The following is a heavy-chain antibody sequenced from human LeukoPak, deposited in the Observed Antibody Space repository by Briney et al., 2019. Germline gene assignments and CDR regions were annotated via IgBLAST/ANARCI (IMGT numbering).Heavy chain of an antibody. CDR2: VYHSGDA. D-gene: IGHD2-15*01. CDR3: ARQVGKVAIGASPISDDNWFDP. J-gene: IGHJ5*02. CDR1: GDSISNNNW. V-gene: IGHV4/OR15-8*01. Sequence: DPSETLSLTCVVSGDSISNNNWWSWVRQSPGKGLEWIGEVYHSGDANYNPSLKSRVTMSVDKSKNQISLRLTSVTAADTAVYFCARQVGKVAIGASPISDDNWFDPWGQGTPVTVSS.